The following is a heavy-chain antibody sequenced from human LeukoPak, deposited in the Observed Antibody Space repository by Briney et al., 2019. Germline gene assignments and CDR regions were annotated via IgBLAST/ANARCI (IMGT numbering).Heavy chain of an antibody. CDR2: IYYSGST. Sequence: SETLSLTCTVSGGSISSYYWSWIRQPPGKGLEWIGYIYYSGSTNYSPSLKSRVTISVDTSKNQFSLKLSSVTAADTAVYYCARQAVAFRGYYFDYWGQGTLVTVSS. D-gene: IGHD6-19*01. CDR3: ARQAVAFRGYYFDY. J-gene: IGHJ4*02. V-gene: IGHV4-59*08. CDR1: GGSISSYY.